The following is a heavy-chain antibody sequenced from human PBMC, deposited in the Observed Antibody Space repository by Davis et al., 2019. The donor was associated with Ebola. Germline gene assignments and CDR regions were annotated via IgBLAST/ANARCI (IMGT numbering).Heavy chain of an antibody. D-gene: IGHD6-6*01. CDR3: ARCPIPYSSSSRWYFDL. CDR1: GFTFSSYW. Sequence: GESLKISCAASGFTFSSYWMSWVRQAPGKGLEWVANIKQDGSEKYYVDSVKGRFTISRDNAKNSLYLQMNSLRAEDTAVYYCARCPIPYSSSSRWYFDLWGRGTLVTVSS. V-gene: IGHV3-7*01. J-gene: IGHJ2*01. CDR2: IKQDGSEK.